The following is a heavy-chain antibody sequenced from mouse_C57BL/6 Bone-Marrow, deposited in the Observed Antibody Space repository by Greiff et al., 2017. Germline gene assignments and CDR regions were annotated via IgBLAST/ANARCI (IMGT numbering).Heavy chain of an antibody. Sequence: EVQLQQSGAELVRPGASVKLSCTASGFNIKDDYMHWVKQRPEQGLEWIGWIDPENGDTEYASKFPGKATITADTSSNTAYLQLSSLTSEDTAVYYCTTWGEYGGFYYAVDYWGQGTSVTVSS. CDR2: IDPENGDT. V-gene: IGHV14-4*01. J-gene: IGHJ4*01. CDR1: GFNIKDDY. D-gene: IGHD1-2*01. CDR3: TTWGEYGGFYYAVDY.